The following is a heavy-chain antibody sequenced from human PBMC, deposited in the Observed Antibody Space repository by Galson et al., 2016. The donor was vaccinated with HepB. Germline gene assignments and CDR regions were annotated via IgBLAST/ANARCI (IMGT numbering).Heavy chain of an antibody. Sequence: SLRLSCAASGFSFSSYAMSWVRQAPGKGLEWVSGITSGGTTYYADSVKGRFTISRDTSKNILYLQMKSLGDEDTAVYYCAKRPYSYGWHYGMDVGGQGTTVTVSS. CDR3: AKRPYSYGWHYGMDV. V-gene: IGHV3-23*01. CDR1: GFSFSSYA. D-gene: IGHD5-18*01. CDR2: ITSGGTT. J-gene: IGHJ6*01.